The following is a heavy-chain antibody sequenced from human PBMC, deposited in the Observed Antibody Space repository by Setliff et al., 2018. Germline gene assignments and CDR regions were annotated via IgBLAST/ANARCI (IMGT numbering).Heavy chain of an antibody. CDR2: IYYSGAT. Sequence: LSLTCIVSGGSININNYYWCWIRQPPGKGLEWIGSIYYSGATYYNPSLKSRVTISVDTSKNQFSLKVNSVTAADTAVYYCARGTDRVKEGTDYWGQGTLVTVSS. CDR3: ARGTDRVKEGTDY. V-gene: IGHV4-39*01. CDR1: GGSININNYY. J-gene: IGHJ4*02. D-gene: IGHD5-18*01.